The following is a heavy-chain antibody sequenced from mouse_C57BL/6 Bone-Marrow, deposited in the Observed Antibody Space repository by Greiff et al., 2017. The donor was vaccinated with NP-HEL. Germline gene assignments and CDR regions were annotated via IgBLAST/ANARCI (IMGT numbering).Heavy chain of an antibody. J-gene: IGHJ3*01. D-gene: IGHD2-4*01. Sequence: EVQLQQSVAELVRPGASVKLSCTASGFNIKNTYMHWVKQRPEQGLEWIGRFVPANGNNKYAPKFQGKATITADTSSNTAYLQLSSLTSEDTAIYYCASWGPYDSRAWFAYWGHGTLVTVSA. CDR2: FVPANGNN. CDR1: GFNIKNTY. V-gene: IGHV14-3*01. CDR3: ASWGPYDSRAWFAY.